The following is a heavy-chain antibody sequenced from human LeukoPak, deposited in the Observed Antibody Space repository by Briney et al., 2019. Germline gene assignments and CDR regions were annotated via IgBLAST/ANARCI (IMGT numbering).Heavy chain of an antibody. Sequence: TGGSLRLSCAASGFTFNNYAMNWVRQAPGKGLEWVSSISGGGETTYYADSAKGRFTISRDNSQNTLYLQMNSLRAEGTAVYYCARDYADYVGYFFFDYRGQGTLVTVSS. CDR2: ISGGGETT. D-gene: IGHD4-17*01. CDR3: ARDYADYVGYFFFDY. V-gene: IGHV3-23*01. J-gene: IGHJ4*02. CDR1: GFTFNNYA.